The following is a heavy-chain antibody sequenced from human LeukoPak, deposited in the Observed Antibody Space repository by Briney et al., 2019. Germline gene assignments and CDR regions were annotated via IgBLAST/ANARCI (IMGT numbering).Heavy chain of an antibody. CDR1: GFALDEHG. J-gene: IGHJ4*02. CDR2: INWSGGST. Sequence: GGSLRLSCTASGFALDEHGMSWVRQVPGKGLEWVSGINWSGGSTGYADPLRGRFTISRDNAKNSLYLQMDSLRAEDTALYYCARAPITSPFYFDYWGQGTLVTVSS. CDR3: ARAPITSPFYFDY. D-gene: IGHD2-2*01. V-gene: IGHV3-20*04.